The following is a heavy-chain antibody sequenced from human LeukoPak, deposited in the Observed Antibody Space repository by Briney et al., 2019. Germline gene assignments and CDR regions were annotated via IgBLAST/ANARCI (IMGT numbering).Heavy chain of an antibody. CDR2: IIPIFGTA. CDR1: GGTFSSYA. Sequence: SVKVSCKASGGTFSSYAISWVRQAPGQGLEWMGGIIPIFGTANYAQRFQGRVTITADESTSTAYMELSSLRSEDTAVYYCARDGSGYCGGDCYYFDYWGQGTLVTVSS. CDR3: ARDGSGYCGGDCYYFDY. V-gene: IGHV1-69*01. J-gene: IGHJ4*02. D-gene: IGHD2-21*01.